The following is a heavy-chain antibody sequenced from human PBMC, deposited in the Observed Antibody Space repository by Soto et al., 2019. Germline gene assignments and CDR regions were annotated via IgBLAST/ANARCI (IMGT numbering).Heavy chain of an antibody. J-gene: IGHJ4*02. D-gene: IGHD3-22*01. Sequence: GESLKISCKGSGYSFAGYWTTWVRQKPGKGLEWMGRIDPSDSQTYYSPSFRGHVTISVTKSITTVFLQWTSLRASDTAMYYCARQIYDSDTGPNFQYYFDSWGQGTPVTVSS. CDR1: GYSFAGYW. CDR2: IDPSDSQT. CDR3: ARQIYDSDTGPNFQYYFDS. V-gene: IGHV5-10-1*01.